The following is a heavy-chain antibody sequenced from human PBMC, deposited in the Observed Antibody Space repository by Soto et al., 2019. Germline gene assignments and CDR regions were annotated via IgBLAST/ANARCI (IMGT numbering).Heavy chain of an antibody. CDR1: GYTFTSYY. D-gene: IGHD5-18*01. CDR3: ARSISGYSYGLPTYNWFDP. J-gene: IGHJ5*02. Sequence: ASVKVSCKASGYTFTSYYMHWARQAPGQGLEWMGIINPSGGSTSYAQKFQGRVTMTRDTSTSTVYMELSSLRSEDTAVYYCARSISGYSYGLPTYNWFDPWGQGTLVTVSS. V-gene: IGHV1-46*01. CDR2: INPSGGST.